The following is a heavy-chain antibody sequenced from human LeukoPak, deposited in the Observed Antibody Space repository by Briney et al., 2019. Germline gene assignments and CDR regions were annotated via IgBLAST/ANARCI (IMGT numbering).Heavy chain of an antibody. J-gene: IGHJ4*02. V-gene: IGHV3-11*05. CDR3: ARGDRVVDY. D-gene: IGHD2-15*01. CDR2: ISITSNT. CDR1: GFTFSDYY. Sequence: PRGSLRLSCAGSGFTFSDYYMSWIRQAPGRGLEWVSYISITSNTNYADSVKGRFTISRDNAKNSLYLQMNSLRAEDTAVYYCARGDRVVDYWGQGTLVTVSS.